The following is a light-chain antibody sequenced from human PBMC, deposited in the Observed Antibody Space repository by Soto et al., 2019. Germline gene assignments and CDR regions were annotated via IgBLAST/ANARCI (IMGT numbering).Light chain of an antibody. V-gene: IGLV2-14*01. CDR2: DVN. J-gene: IGLJ1*01. Sequence: QSVVTQPASVSGSPGQSITISCTGTSSDVGGYNYVSWYQQHPGKAPKLMIYDVNNRPSGVSNRFSGSKSGNTASLTISGLQAEDEADYYCSSFTIITTYVFGTGTKVTVL. CDR1: SSDVGGYNY. CDR3: SSFTIITTYV.